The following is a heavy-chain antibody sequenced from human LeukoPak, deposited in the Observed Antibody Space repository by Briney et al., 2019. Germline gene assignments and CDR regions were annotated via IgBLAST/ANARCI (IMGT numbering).Heavy chain of an antibody. CDR2: ISSDGMSA. Sequence: GGSLRLSCGASGFTFSSHRMHWVRQAPGEAPAWVARISSDGMSAVYADSVRGRFTVSRDNVKSTMFLQMDSLRAEDTAVYYCVRLTFYGEGRGYYPDHWGQGTLVTVSS. CDR3: VRLTFYGEGRGYYPDH. CDR1: GFTFSSHR. D-gene: IGHD3-22*01. V-gene: IGHV3-74*01. J-gene: IGHJ4*02.